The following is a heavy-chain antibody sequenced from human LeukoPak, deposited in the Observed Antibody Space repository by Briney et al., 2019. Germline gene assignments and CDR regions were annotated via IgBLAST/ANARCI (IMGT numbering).Heavy chain of an antibody. CDR3: ARFSGYDYYYYYMDV. CDR2: MNPNSGNT. CDR1: GYTFTSYD. V-gene: IGHV1-8*03. Sequence: ASVKVSCKASGYTFTSYDINWVRQATGQGLEWMGWMNPNSGNTGYAQKFQGRVTITRNTSISTAYMGLSSLRSEDTAVYYCARFSGYDYYYYYMDVWGKGTTVTVSS. D-gene: IGHD5-12*01. J-gene: IGHJ6*03.